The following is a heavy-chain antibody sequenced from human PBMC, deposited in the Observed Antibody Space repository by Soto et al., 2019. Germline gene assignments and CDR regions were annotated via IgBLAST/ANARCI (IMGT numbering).Heavy chain of an antibody. CDR3: AAVAAPWHTGSYDYFAD. CDR1: GITFTSSA. CDR2: IVVGSGHT. V-gene: IGHV1-58*01. J-gene: IGHJ4*02. Sequence: ASVKVSCKASGITFTSSAVQWVRQARGQRLEWIGWIVVGSGHTNYAQNLQERVTITRDLSTSTAYMELSSLRSEDTAVYYCAAVAAPWHTGSYDYFADWGQGTQVTVSS. D-gene: IGHD3-16*01.